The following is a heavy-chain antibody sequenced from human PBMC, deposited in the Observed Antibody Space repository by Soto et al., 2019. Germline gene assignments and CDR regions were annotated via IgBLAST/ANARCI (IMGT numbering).Heavy chain of an antibody. CDR1: GGSISSGGYY. J-gene: IGHJ5*02. CDR2: IYYSGST. Sequence: QVQLQESGPGLLKPSQTLSLTCTVSGGSISSGGYYWIWIRQHPAKGLEWIGYIYYSGSTHYIPYLESRVALSVDTSKNEFSLKLNSVTAADTAVYYCAGGLMAFDPWGQGALVTVSS. V-gene: IGHV4-31*03. D-gene: IGHD2-8*01. CDR3: AGGLMAFDP.